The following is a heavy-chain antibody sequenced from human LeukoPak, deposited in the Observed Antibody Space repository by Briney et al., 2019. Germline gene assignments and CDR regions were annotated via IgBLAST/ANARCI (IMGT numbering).Heavy chain of an antibody. D-gene: IGHD4-11*01. CDR1: GGSINNYY. CDR3: ARAPVTVKDSFDI. V-gene: IGHV4-4*07. CDR2: IFTSGST. Sequence: KPSETLSLTCAVSGGSINNYYWSWIRQPAGKGLEWIGGIFTSGSTNYNAPLKSRVTMSVDTSKNQFSLKLRSMTAADTAVYYCARAPVTVKDSFDIWGQXTMVTVSS. J-gene: IGHJ3*02.